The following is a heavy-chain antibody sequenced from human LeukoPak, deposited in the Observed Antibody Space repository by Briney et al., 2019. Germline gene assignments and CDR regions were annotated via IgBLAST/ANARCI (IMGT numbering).Heavy chain of an antibody. CDR1: GGTFSSYA. CDR3: AGGADGYNSYFDY. Sequence: SVKVSCKASGGTFSSYAISWVRRAPGQGLEWMGGIIPIFGTANYAQKFQGRVTITTDESTSTAYMELSSLRSEDTAVYYCAGGADGYNSYFDYWGQGTLVTVSS. CDR2: IIPIFGTA. D-gene: IGHD5-24*01. V-gene: IGHV1-69*05. J-gene: IGHJ4*02.